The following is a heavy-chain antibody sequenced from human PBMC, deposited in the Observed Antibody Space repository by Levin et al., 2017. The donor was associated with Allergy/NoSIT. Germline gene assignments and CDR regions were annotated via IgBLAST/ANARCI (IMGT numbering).Heavy chain of an antibody. Sequence: LSLTCAASGFTFSSYWMHWVRQAPGKGLVWVSRIKSDGSSTRYADSVKGRFTISRDNTKNTLFLQMNSLRAEDTAIYYCAQGTTIFGVVSQFDYWGQGTLVTVSS. J-gene: IGHJ4*02. CDR2: IKSDGSST. CDR3: AQGTTIFGVVSQFDY. V-gene: IGHV3-74*01. D-gene: IGHD3-3*01. CDR1: GFTFSSYW.